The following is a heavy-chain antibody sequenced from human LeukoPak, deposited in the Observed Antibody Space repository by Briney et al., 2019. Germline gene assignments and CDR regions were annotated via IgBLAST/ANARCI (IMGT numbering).Heavy chain of an antibody. V-gene: IGHV3-33*01. CDR2: IWYDGSNK. CDR3: ARGTLAVAGTCWFDP. CDR1: GFTFSSYG. Sequence: PGGSLRLSCAASGFTFSSYGMHWVRQAPGKGLEWVAVIWYDGSNKYYADSVKGRFTISRDNSKNTLYLQMNRLRAEDTAVYYCARGTLAVAGTCWFDPWGQGTLVTVSS. J-gene: IGHJ5*02. D-gene: IGHD6-19*01.